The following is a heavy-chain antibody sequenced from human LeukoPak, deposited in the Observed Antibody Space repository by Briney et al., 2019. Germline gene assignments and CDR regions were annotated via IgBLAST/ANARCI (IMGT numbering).Heavy chain of an antibody. J-gene: IGHJ4*02. CDR2: ISNSGTTT. CDR1: EFTFSSYE. D-gene: IGHD3-10*01. Sequence: GGCLRLSCAASEFTFSSYEMNWVRQAPGKGLEWVSYISNSGTTTYYADSVKGRFTISRDSAKSSLYLQMNSLRAEDTAVYYCARKGEWDMVRGALDYWGQGTLVTVSS. V-gene: IGHV3-48*03. CDR3: ARKGEWDMVRGALDY.